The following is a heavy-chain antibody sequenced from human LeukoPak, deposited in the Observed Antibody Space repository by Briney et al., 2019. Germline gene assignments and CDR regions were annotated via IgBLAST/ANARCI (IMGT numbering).Heavy chain of an antibody. V-gene: IGHV3-74*01. Sequence: PGGSLRLSCAASGFTFSSYWMHWVRQPPGKGLVWVSRINSDGSSTSYADSVKGRFTISRDNAKNTLYLQMNSLRAEDTAVYYCARVYDVNWGGFDYWGQGTLVTVSS. CDR1: GFTFSSYW. J-gene: IGHJ4*02. CDR3: ARVYDVNWGGFDY. CDR2: INSDGSST. D-gene: IGHD7-27*01.